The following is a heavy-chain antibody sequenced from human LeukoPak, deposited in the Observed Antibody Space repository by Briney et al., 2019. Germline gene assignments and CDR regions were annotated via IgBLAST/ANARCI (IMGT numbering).Heavy chain of an antibody. CDR1: GFTFSSYE. V-gene: IGHV3-48*03. Sequence: GGSLRLSCAASGFTFSSYEMNWVRQAPGKGLEWVSYISSSGSTIYYADSVKGRFTISRDNAKNSLYLQMNSLRAEDTAVYYCASGYYDSSGYYYGYWGQGTLVTVSS. CDR2: ISSSGSTI. D-gene: IGHD3-22*01. J-gene: IGHJ4*02. CDR3: ASGYYDSSGYYYGY.